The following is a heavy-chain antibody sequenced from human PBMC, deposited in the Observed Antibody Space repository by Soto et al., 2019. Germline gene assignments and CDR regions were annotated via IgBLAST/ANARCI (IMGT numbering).Heavy chain of an antibody. V-gene: IGHV4-59*08. Sequence: SETLSLTCTVSGDSMTSSYWSWILLLPGKGLEWVGYIYYSGSTSYNPSLRRRVIMSVDTSKRQFSLQLKSVTAADTAIYYCARTVLGPDILADQFVDYYYYMDVWGQGTTVTVSS. CDR2: IYYSGST. J-gene: IGHJ6*03. CDR3: ARTVLGPDILADQFVDYYYYMDV. D-gene: IGHD3-9*01. CDR1: GDSMTSSY.